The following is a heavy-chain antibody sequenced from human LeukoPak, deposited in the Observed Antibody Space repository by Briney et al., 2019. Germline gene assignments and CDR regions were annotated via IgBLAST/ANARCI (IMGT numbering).Heavy chain of an antibody. CDR1: GFSFSSYA. J-gene: IGHJ4*02. Sequence: GGSLRLSCSAFGFSFSSYAMHWVRQAPGKGLDYVSAISANGDSTYYADSVKDKFTISRDNSKNTLYLQMSSLRPEDTAVYYCVKSRGYSYGYEFDYWGQGTLVTVSS. V-gene: IGHV3-64D*06. CDR3: VKSRGYSYGYEFDY. D-gene: IGHD5-18*01. CDR2: ISANGDST.